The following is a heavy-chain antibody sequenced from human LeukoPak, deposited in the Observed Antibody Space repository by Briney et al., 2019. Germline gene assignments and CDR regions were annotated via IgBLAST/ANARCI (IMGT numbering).Heavy chain of an antibody. CDR3: ARDLGGSTISGSFDI. CDR1: AFTFSSHW. CDR2: IKQDGSEK. J-gene: IGHJ3*02. V-gene: IGHV3-7*03. D-gene: IGHD5/OR15-5a*01. Sequence: AGSLRLSCAASAFTFSSHWMSWVRQAPGKGREWVANIKQDGSEKYYVDSVKGRFTISRDNAKNSLYLQMNSLRAEDTAVYYCARDLGGSTISGSFDIWGQGTMVTVCS.